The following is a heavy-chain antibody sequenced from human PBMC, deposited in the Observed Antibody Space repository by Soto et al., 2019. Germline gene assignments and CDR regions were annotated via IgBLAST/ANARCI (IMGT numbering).Heavy chain of an antibody. CDR1: GFTFSSYS. J-gene: IGHJ6*02. CDR2: ISSSSSYI. D-gene: IGHD3-3*01. V-gene: IGHV3-21*01. Sequence: GGSLRLSCAASGFTFSSYSMNWVRQAPGKGLEWVSSISSSSSYIYYADSVKGRFTISRDNAKNSLYLQMNSLRAEDTAVYYCARQNYDFWSGYPTSPYYYYGMDVWGQGTTVTVSS. CDR3: ARQNYDFWSGYPTSPYYYYGMDV.